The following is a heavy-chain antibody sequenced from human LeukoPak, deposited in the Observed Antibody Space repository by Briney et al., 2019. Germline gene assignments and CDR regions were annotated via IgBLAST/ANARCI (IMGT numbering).Heavy chain of an antibody. Sequence: KPSETLSLTCAISTYSINSDYHWAWIRQPPGKGLEWTGSIYHTGRTYYNPAHKTRVTILLDTSRNQFSLRLSSVTASDTAVYFCARHVSGNLWYFDDWGQGTLVTVSS. CDR2: IYHTGRT. J-gene: IGHJ4*02. D-gene: IGHD1-26*01. CDR3: ARHVSGNLWYFDD. CDR1: TYSINSDYH. V-gene: IGHV4-38-2*01.